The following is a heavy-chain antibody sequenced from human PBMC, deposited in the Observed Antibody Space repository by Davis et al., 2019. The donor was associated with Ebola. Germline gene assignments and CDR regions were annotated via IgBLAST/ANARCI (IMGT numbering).Heavy chain of an antibody. CDR3: ARTTFGGVIAS. CDR1: GFTFSSYW. D-gene: IGHD3-16*02. Sequence: HTGGSLGLSCAASGFTFSSYWMHWVRQAPGKGLVWVSRINSDGSSTSYADSVKGRFTISRDNAKNTLYLQMNSLRAEDTAVYYCARTTFGGVIASWGQGTLVTVSS. CDR2: INSDGSST. V-gene: IGHV3-74*01. J-gene: IGHJ4*02.